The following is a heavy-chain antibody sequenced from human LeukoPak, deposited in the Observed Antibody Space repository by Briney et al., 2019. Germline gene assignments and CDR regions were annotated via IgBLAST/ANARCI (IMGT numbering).Heavy chain of an antibody. CDR2: ISVDGETA. CDR3: AQGYSSGWYPY. Sequence: GGSLRLSCAVSGFSVSSFGMSWVRQAPGKGLEWISAISVDGETAYYADSVKGRFIISRDNSKNTLYLQLSSLRAEDTAVYHCAQGYSSGWYPYWGQGSLVSVSS. V-gene: IGHV3-23*01. D-gene: IGHD6-19*01. CDR1: GFSVSSFG. J-gene: IGHJ4*02.